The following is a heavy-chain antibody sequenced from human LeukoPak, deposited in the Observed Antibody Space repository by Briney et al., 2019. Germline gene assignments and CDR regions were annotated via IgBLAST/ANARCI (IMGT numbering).Heavy chain of an antibody. Sequence: SETLSLTCSVSGGSMRNFYWSWIRQPAGKGLEWIGRVYMSGSTNYNPSLKSRVTMSVDTSKNQFSLRLTSVTAADTAVYYCARTEMHVYSRSYFDYWGQGVLVTVSS. D-gene: IGHD1-26*01. CDR3: ARTEMHVYSRSYFDY. CDR1: GGSMRNFY. V-gene: IGHV4-4*07. CDR2: VYMSGST. J-gene: IGHJ4*02.